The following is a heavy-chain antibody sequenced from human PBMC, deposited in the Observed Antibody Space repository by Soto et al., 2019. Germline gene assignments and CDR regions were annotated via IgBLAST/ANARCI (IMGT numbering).Heavy chain of an antibody. CDR2: IIGYNGNT. V-gene: IGHV1-18*01. D-gene: IGHD6-6*01. Sequence: QVQLVQSGAEVKKPGASVKVSCKASGYTFTNYIITWVRQAPGQGLEWMGWIIGYNGNTNYAQNFQVRVTMTADTSTSTAYMDLRSQISDDPAVYYCARRQEYSSSLDAFDIWGQGTMVTDSS. J-gene: IGHJ3*02. CDR3: ARRQEYSSSLDAFDI. CDR1: GYTFTNYI.